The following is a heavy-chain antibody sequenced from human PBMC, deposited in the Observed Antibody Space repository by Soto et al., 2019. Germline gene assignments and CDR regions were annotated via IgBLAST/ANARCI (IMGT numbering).Heavy chain of an antibody. J-gene: IGHJ4*02. CDR2: IIPIFGTA. D-gene: IGHD3-10*01. V-gene: IGHV1-69*13. CDR3: ARVVNDLTGYGSGSYLYFDY. Sequence: ASVKVSCKASGGTFSSYAISWVRQAPGQGLEWMGGIIPIFGTANYAQKFQGRVTITADESTSTAYMELSSLRSEDTAVYYCARVVNDLTGYGSGSYLYFDYWGQGTLVTVSS. CDR1: GGTFSSYA.